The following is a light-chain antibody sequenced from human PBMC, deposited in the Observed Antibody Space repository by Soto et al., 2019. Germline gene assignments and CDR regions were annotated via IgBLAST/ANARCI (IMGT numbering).Light chain of an antibody. V-gene: IGLV1-44*01. CDR1: GSNIGSNT. Sequence: QSVLTQPPSASGTPGQRVTLSCSGSGSNIGSNTVNWYQQVPGTAPKLVIYSNNQRPSGVPDRFSGSKSGTSGSLVISGLQSEDEADYYCAAWDDSLDGLVFGTGTKVTVL. J-gene: IGLJ1*01. CDR2: SNN. CDR3: AAWDDSLDGLV.